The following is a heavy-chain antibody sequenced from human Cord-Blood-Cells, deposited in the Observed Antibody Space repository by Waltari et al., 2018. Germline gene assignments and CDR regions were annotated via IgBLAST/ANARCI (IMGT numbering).Heavy chain of an antibody. J-gene: IGHJ3*02. Sequence: QVQLLQSGAEVKKPRASVKVSCKHSGYTFPSYDTNWVRQSTGQGIEWMGWKNPNSGNTGYEQKFRGRVTITRNTSISTAYMELSSLRSEDTAVYYCARAMIFGVVIDAFDIWGQGTMVTVSS. D-gene: IGHD3-3*01. CDR1: GYTFPSYD. CDR3: ARAMIFGVVIDAFDI. V-gene: IGHV1-8*03. CDR2: KNPNSGNT.